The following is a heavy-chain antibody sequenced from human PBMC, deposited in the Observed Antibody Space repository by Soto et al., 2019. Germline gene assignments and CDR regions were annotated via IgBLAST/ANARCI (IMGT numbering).Heavy chain of an antibody. CDR1: GYPFNTYY. CDR2: IHPSGGGS. D-gene: IGHD2-21*02. CDR3: ARGGHIAALTDSFDS. J-gene: IGHJ4*01. Sequence: ASVKVSCKSSGYPFNTYYLHWVRQAPGQGLEWMGMIHPSGGGSTYAQKFLGRVTMTMDSSTSTVFMELTSLRSADTAVYYCARGGHIAALTDSFDSWG. V-gene: IGHV1-46*02.